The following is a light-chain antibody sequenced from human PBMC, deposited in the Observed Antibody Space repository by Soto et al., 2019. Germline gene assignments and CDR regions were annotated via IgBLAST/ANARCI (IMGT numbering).Light chain of an antibody. CDR2: DVT. V-gene: IGLV2-11*01. CDR1: SSDVGGFNY. CDR3: CSYAGTYSII. Sequence: QSVLTQPRSVSGSPGQSVTISCTGTSSDVGGFNYVSWYQQHPGKAPKLMIYDVTKRPSGVPDRSSGSKSGNTASLTISGLQAEDEADYHCCSYAGTYSIIFGGGTKLTVL. J-gene: IGLJ2*01.